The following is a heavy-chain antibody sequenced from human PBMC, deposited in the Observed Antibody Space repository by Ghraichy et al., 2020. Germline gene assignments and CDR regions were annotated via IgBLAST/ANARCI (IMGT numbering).Heavy chain of an antibody. Sequence: GGSLRLSCAASGFTFSDYDMNWVRQAPGRGLEWVSYISRSSSHRYFADSVKGRFTISRDNAQNSLYLKMNSLRAEDTAVYYCARDDAATARSSGMDVWGQGTTVTVSS. V-gene: IGHV3-21*01. J-gene: IGHJ6*02. CDR1: GFTFSDYD. CDR3: ARDDAATARSSGMDV. D-gene: IGHD6-13*01. CDR2: ISRSSSHR.